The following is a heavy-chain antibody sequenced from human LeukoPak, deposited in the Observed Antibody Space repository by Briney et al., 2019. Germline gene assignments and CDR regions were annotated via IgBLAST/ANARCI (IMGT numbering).Heavy chain of an antibody. CDR3: TRGYSETHIYAFDI. J-gene: IGHJ3*02. CDR2: ISSSSSYI. Sequence: PGGSLRLSCAASGLPFSSYTMNWVRQAPGRGLEWVSSISSSSSYIYYADSVKGRFTISRDNAKNSLYLQMNSLKTEDTAVYYCTRGYSETHIYAFDIWGQGTMVTVSS. V-gene: IGHV3-21*04. CDR1: GLPFSSYT. D-gene: IGHD1-26*01.